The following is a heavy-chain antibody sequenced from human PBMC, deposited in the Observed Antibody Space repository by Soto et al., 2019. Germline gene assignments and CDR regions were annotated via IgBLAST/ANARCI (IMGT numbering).Heavy chain of an antibody. CDR1: GFIFSSHN. CDR2: ITGSSSYI. Sequence: DVQLVESGGGLVKPGGSLRLSCAASGFIFSSHNMNWVRQAPGKGLEWVSSITGSSSYIFYADSVKGRFTISRDNAKNTVYLQLNSLRAEDTGVYYCARLVASETGYGMDVWGQGTTVTVSS. D-gene: IGHD3-9*01. V-gene: IGHV3-21*06. J-gene: IGHJ6*02. CDR3: ARLVASETGYGMDV.